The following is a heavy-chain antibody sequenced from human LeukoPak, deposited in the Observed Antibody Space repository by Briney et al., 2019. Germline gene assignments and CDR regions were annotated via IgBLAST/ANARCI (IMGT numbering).Heavy chain of an antibody. CDR2: ISSSSSYI. CDR3: ARAYGASYYFDY. J-gene: IGHJ4*02. V-gene: IGHV3-21*01. D-gene: IGHD4-17*01. Sequence: GGFLRLSCAASGFTFTSYSMNWVRQAPGKGLEWVSSISSSSSYIYYADSVKGRFTISRDNAKNSLYLQMNSLRAEDTAVYYCARAYGASYYFDYWGQGILVTVSS. CDR1: GFTFTSYS.